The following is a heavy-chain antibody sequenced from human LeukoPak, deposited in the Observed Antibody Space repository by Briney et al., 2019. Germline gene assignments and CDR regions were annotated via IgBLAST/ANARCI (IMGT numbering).Heavy chain of an antibody. CDR3: VRQAVSGDSGIAY. V-gene: IGHV3-74*01. CDR2: INPDGSTT. CDR1: GFTFTTFW. D-gene: IGHD4-17*01. J-gene: IGHJ4*02. Sequence: GGSLRLSCAASGFTFTTFWMNWVRQVPGKGLVWVSLINPDGSTTTYADSVKGRFTMSRDNAKSMVYLQMDGLRAEDTAVFSCVRQAVSGDSGIAYWGRGVLVTVSS.